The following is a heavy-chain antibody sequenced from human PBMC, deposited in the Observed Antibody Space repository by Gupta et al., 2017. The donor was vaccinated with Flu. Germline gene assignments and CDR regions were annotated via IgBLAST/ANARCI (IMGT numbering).Heavy chain of an antibody. CDR2: VDSDGSST. J-gene: IGHJ5*01. V-gene: IGHV3-74*01. CDR1: GFTLRDYW. CDR3: VRDIQVPFTGYFRGWFDT. Sequence: EVQLVESGGGLVQPGGSLKLSCAASGFTLRDYWMHWVRQVPGKGLGWVSYVDSDGSSTNYADSVKGRFTISRDNAKNTLFLQMESLRAEDTAVYYCVRDIQVPFTGYFRGWFDTWGHGTLVTVSS. D-gene: IGHD5-12*01.